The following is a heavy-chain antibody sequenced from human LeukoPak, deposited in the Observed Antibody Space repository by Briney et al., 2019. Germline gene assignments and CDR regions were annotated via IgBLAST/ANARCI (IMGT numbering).Heavy chain of an antibody. D-gene: IGHD3-3*01. CDR1: GGSISSGGYY. CDR3: ARGGGYDFWSGYPPDGYGMDV. V-gene: IGHV4-31*03. J-gene: IGHJ6*02. Sequence: PSETLSLTCTVSGGSISSGGYYWSWIRQHPGKGLEWIGYICYSGSTYYNPSLKSRVTISVDTSKNQFSLKLSSVTAADTAVYYCARGGGYDFWSGYPPDGYGMDVWGQGTTVTVSS. CDR2: ICYSGST.